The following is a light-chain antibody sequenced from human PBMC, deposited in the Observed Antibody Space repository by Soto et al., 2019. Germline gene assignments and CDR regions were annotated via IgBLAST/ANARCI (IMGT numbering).Light chain of an antibody. CDR2: WAS. J-gene: IGKJ2*01. V-gene: IGKV4-1*01. Sequence: IVMTQSPDSLAVSLGERATIHCKSSQSVLYSSNNKNYLAWYQQTPGQPPKMLIYWASTRESGVPDRFSGSGSGTDFTLTTSSLQAEDVAVYYCQQYYSAPPTFGQGTKLEIK. CDR1: QSVLYSSNNKNY. CDR3: QQYYSAPPT.